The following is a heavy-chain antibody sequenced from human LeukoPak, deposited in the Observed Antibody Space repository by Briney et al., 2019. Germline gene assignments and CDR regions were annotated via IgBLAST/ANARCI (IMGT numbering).Heavy chain of an antibody. CDR2: IHTSWTT. CDR3: ARGDYYDGGGRNWFDP. D-gene: IGHD3-16*01. J-gene: IGHJ5*02. Sequence: ASETLSLTCTVSGGSMSSYYWSFIRQPAGKGLEWIGRIHTSWTTYYNPSLKSRVAMSVDTSRNQFSLRLTSVTAADTAVYYCARGDYYDGGGRNWFDPWGQGNLGTVSS. CDR1: GGSMSSYY. V-gene: IGHV4-4*07.